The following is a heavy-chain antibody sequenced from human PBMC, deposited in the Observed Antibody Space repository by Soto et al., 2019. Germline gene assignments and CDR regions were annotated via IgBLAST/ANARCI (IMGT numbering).Heavy chain of an antibody. CDR2: IYWDDDK. CDR3: AHRTASYYYDSSGYYNWFDP. Sequence: QITLKESGPTLGKPTQTLTLTCTFSGFSLSTSGVGVGWIRQPPGKALEWLALIYWDDDKRYSPSLKSRLTITKDTSKHQVVLTMTNLDPVDTATYYCAHRTASYYYDSSGYYNWFDPWGQGTLVTVSS. V-gene: IGHV2-5*02. J-gene: IGHJ5*02. CDR1: GFSLSTSGVG. D-gene: IGHD3-22*01.